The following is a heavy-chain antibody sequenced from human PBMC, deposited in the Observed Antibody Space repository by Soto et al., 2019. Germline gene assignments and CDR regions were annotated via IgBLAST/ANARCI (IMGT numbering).Heavy chain of an antibody. CDR3: AKWSGGADQDYYYYGMDV. J-gene: IGHJ6*02. D-gene: IGHD2-21*01. CDR1: GFTFSSYA. CDR2: ISGSGGST. V-gene: IGHV3-23*01. Sequence: SLRLSCAASGFTFSSYAMSWVRQAPGEGLEWVSAISGSGGSTYYADSVKGRFTISRDNSKNTLYLQMNSMRAEDTAVYYCAKWSGGADQDYYYYGMDVWGQGTTVTVSS.